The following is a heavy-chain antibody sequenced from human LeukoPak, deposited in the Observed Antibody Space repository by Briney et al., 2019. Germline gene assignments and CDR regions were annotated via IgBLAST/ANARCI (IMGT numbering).Heavy chain of an antibody. V-gene: IGHV1-8*01. Sequence: ASVKVSCKASGYTFPSYDINWVRQATGQGLEWMGWMNPNSGNTGYAQKFQGRVTMTRNTSISTAYMELSSLRSEDTAVYYCARGDIVVVPAALTPYYYYYMDVWGKGTTVTVSS. CDR1: GYTFPSYD. D-gene: IGHD2-2*01. J-gene: IGHJ6*03. CDR2: MNPNSGNT. CDR3: ARGDIVVVPAALTPYYYYYMDV.